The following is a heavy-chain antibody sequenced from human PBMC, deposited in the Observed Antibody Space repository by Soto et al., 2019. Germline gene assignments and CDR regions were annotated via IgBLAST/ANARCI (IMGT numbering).Heavy chain of an antibody. CDR3: ARVNWNFYGKTDY. CDR2: INHSGST. Sequence: SETLSLTCAVYGGSFSDYYWGWIRQSPGKGLEWIGEINHSGSTNYNPSLKSRVTMAVDTSKNQFSLKLTSVTAADTAVYYCARVNWNFYGKTDYCAQGTLVTVSS. J-gene: IGHJ4*02. D-gene: IGHD1-1*01. V-gene: IGHV4-34*01. CDR1: GGSFSDYY.